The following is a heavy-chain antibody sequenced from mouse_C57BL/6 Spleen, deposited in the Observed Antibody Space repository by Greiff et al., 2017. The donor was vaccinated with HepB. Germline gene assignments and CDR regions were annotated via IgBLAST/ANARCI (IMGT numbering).Heavy chain of an antibody. CDR1: GYTFTDYE. J-gene: IGHJ3*01. CDR2: IDPETGGT. V-gene: IGHV1-15*01. CDR3: TRGGLYGTFAY. D-gene: IGHD2-1*01. Sequence: VQLQQSGAELVRPGASVTLSCKASGYTFTDYEMHWVKQTPVHGLEWIGAIDPETGGTAYNQKFKGKAILTADKSSSTAYMERRSLTSEDSAVYYCTRGGLYGTFAYWGQGTLVTVSA.